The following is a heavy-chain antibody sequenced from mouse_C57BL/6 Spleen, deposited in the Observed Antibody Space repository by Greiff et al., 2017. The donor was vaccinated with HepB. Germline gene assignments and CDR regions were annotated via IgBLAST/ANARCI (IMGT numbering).Heavy chain of an antibody. V-gene: IGHV1-82*01. CDR1: GYAFSSSW. CDR2: IYPGDGDT. CDR3: ARGGWDTIDY. Sequence: QVQLQQSGPELVKPGASVKISCKASGYAFSSSWMNWVKQRPGKGLEWIGRIYPGDGDTNYNGKFKGKATLTADKSSSTAYMQLSSLTSEDSAVYFCARGGWDTIDYWGQGTTLTVSS. J-gene: IGHJ2*01. D-gene: IGHD4-1*01.